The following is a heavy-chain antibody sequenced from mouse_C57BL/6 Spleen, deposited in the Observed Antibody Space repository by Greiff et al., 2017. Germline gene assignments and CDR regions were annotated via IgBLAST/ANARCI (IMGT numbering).Heavy chain of an antibody. V-gene: IGHV5-6*01. CDR2: ISSGGSYT. Sequence: EVQGVESGGDLVKPGGSLKLSCAASGFTFSSYGMSWVRQTPDKRLEWVATISSGGSYTYYPDSVKGRFTISRDNAKNTLYLQMSSLKSEDTAMYYCARVLPLYAMDYWGQGTSVTVSS. CDR3: ARVLPLYAMDY. CDR1: GFTFSSYG. J-gene: IGHJ4*01. D-gene: IGHD1-1*01.